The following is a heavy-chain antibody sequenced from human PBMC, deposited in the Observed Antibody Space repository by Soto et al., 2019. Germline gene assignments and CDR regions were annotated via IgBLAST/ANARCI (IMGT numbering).Heavy chain of an antibody. CDR3: ARSNYFAIDY. V-gene: IGHV3-21*01. CDR1: GFTLSSYG. D-gene: IGHD4-4*01. Sequence: WGSLRLSCAASGFTLSSYGMRCVRQAPGKGLEWVSTISGSGSYRYYADSMKGRFTISRDNAKNSLFLEMNSLGAEDTAVYYCARSNYFAIDYWVQGVLVTVSS. J-gene: IGHJ4*02. CDR2: ISGSGSYR.